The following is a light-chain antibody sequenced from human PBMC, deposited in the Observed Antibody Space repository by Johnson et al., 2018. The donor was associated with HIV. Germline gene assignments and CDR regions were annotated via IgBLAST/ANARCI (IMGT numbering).Light chain of an antibody. CDR1: SSNIGNNY. V-gene: IGLV1-51*01. J-gene: IGLJ1*01. CDR2: DNN. CDR3: GTWDSSLRAYNYV. Sequence: QSVLTQPPSVSAAPGQKVTISCSGSSSNIGNNYVSWYQLLPGTAPKLLIYDNNKRSSGIPDRFSGSKSGTSATLGITGLQTGDEADYYCGTWDSSLRAYNYVFGSGTKVTVL.